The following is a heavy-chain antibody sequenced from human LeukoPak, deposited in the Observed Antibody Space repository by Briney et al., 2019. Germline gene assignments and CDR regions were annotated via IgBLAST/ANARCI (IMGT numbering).Heavy chain of an antibody. CDR3: ASPARRITIFGVPFDY. V-gene: IGHV3-30-3*01. Sequence: PGKSLRLSCVASEFTFRSYALHWVRQAPGKGLEWVATISYDGSNEYYADSVKGRFTISRDNSKNTLYLQMNTPRPEDTAVYYCASPARRITIFGVPFDYWGQGTLVTVSS. D-gene: IGHD3-3*01. CDR2: ISYDGSNE. J-gene: IGHJ4*02. CDR1: EFTFRSYA.